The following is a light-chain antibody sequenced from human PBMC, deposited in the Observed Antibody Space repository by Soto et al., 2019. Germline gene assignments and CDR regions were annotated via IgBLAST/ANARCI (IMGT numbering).Light chain of an antibody. Sequence: DIQMTQSPSSVSAFVGESVTITCHASQRISAFLNWYHQKPGKAPKLLIYSASYLQSGVPSNFSGSGSGTDFTLTISSLQPEDFATYYCLQHNNYPRTFGQGTKVDI. CDR2: SAS. V-gene: IGKV1-17*01. J-gene: IGKJ1*01. CDR1: QRISAF. CDR3: LQHNNYPRT.